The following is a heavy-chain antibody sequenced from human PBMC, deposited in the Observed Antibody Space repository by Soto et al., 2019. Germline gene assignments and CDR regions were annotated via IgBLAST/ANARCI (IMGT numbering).Heavy chain of an antibody. CDR3: ARDLRSGSSYEYYYYYYAMDV. V-gene: IGHV3-23*01. CDR2: ISGSGGST. J-gene: IGHJ6*02. Sequence: EMQLLESGGGLVQPGGSLRLSCAASGFTFSSFAMSWVRQAPGKGLDWVSAISGSGGSTYSADSVKGRFTISRDNSKNTLYLQMNSLRAEDTAVYYCARDLRSGSSYEYYYYYYAMDVWGQGTTVTVSS. D-gene: IGHD6-13*01. CDR1: GFTFSSFA.